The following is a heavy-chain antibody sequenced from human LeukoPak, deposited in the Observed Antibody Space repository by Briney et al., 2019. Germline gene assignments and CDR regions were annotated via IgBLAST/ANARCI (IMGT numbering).Heavy chain of an antibody. CDR2: ISGSNGNT. CDR3: ERSGRGSYYYFDM. D-gene: IGHD1-26*01. CDR1: GYSFNRYC. Sequence: ASVKVSCKASGYSFNRYCVRWVRQPPGQGLAWMGWISGSNGNTNYTQSYQGSVTMTTDVSTGTAYMDLRNLRCDDTAVYFCERSGRGSYYYFDMWGQGTLVTVSS. V-gene: IGHV1-18*01. J-gene: IGHJ4*02.